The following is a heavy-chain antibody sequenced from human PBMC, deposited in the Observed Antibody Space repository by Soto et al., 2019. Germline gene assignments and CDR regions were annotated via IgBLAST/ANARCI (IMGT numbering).Heavy chain of an antibody. Sequence: SVKVSCKASGGTFSSYAISWVRQAPGQGLEWMGGIIPIFGTANYAQEFQGRVTITADESTSTAYMELSSLRSEDTAVYYCARVAELRSYYYYGMDVWGQGTTVTVSS. J-gene: IGHJ6*02. CDR3: ARVAELRSYYYYGMDV. D-gene: IGHD1-7*01. CDR2: IIPIFGTA. V-gene: IGHV1-69*13. CDR1: GGTFSSYA.